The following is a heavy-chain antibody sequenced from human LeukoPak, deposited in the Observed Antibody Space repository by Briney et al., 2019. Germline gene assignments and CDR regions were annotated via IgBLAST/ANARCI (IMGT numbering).Heavy chain of an antibody. D-gene: IGHD3-10*01. CDR3: ASARYYYGSGSYLPYYYYYMDV. V-gene: IGHV1-69*13. Sequence: ASVKVSCKASGGTFSSYAISWVRQAPGQGLEWMGGIIPIFGTANYAQKFQGRVTITADESTSTAYMELSSLRSEDTAVYYCASARYYYGSGSYLPYYYYYMDVWGKGTTVTISS. J-gene: IGHJ6*03. CDR2: IIPIFGTA. CDR1: GGTFSSYA.